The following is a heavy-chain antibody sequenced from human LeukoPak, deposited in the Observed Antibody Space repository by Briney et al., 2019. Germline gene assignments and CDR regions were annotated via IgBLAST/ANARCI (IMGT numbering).Heavy chain of an antibody. CDR2: IIPILGIA. V-gene: IGHV1-69*04. J-gene: IGHJ3*02. CDR3: ARDKIGYSSSFDAFDI. CDR1: GGTFSSYA. D-gene: IGHD6-6*01. Sequence: ASVKVSCKASGGTFSSYAISWVRQAPGQGLEWMGRIIPILGIANYAQKFQGRVTITADESTSTAYMELSSLRSEDTAVYYCARDKIGYSSSFDAFDIWGQGTMVTVSS.